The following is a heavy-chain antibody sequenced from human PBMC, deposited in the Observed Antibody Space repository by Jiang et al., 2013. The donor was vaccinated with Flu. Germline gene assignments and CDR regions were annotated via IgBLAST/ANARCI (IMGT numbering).Heavy chain of an antibody. V-gene: IGHV3-15*01. CDR3: TTDLDFGLPRLVGY. J-gene: IGHJ4*02. CDR2: TT. Sequence: TTDYAAPVKGRFTISRDDSKNTLYLQMNSLKTEDTAVYYCTTDLDFGLPRLVGYWGQGTLVTVSS. D-gene: IGHD3-9*01.